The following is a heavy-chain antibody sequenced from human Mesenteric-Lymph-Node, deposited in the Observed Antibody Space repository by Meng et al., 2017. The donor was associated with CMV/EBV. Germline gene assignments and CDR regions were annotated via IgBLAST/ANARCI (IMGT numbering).Heavy chain of an antibody. CDR2: VNSDASYT. CDR3: ATEHDAFDI. V-gene: IGHV3-74*01. J-gene: IGHJ3*02. CDR1: GFTFSSSW. Sequence: GESLKISCAASGFTFSSSWMHWVRQAPGKGLVWVSHVNSDASYTHYADYVKGRFTISRDNAKNTLYLQMNSLRADDTAVYYCATEHDAFDIWGQGTMVTVSS.